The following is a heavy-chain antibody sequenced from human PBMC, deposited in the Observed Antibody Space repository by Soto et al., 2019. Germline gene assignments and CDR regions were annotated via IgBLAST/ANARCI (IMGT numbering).Heavy chain of an antibody. D-gene: IGHD3-3*01. CDR3: ASYVLEWLLFPYDYYYMDV. CDR1: GGTFSSYT. CDR2: IIPILGIA. Sequence: SVKVSCKASGGTFSSYTISWVRQAPGQGLEWMGSIIPILGIANYAQKFQGRVTITADKSTSTAYMELSSLRSEDTAVYYCASYVLEWLLFPYDYYYMDVWGKGTTVTVSS. J-gene: IGHJ6*03. V-gene: IGHV1-69*02.